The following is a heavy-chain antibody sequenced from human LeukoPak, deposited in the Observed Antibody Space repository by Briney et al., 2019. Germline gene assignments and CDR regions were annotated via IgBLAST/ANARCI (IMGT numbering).Heavy chain of an antibody. CDR3: ARDGESRAEYSSRPNWFDP. CDR1: GFTFSSYA. Sequence: GGSLRLSCAASGFTFSSYAMHWVRQAPGKGLEWVAVISYDGSNKYYADSVKGRFTISRDNSKSSLYLQMNSLRAEDTAVYYCARDGESRAEYSSRPNWFDPWGQGTLVTVSS. CDR2: ISYDGSNK. V-gene: IGHV3-30-3*01. D-gene: IGHD6-13*01. J-gene: IGHJ5*02.